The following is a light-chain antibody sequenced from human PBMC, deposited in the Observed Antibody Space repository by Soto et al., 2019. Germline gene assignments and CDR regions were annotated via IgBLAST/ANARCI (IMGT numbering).Light chain of an antibody. J-gene: IGKJ1*01. CDR3: QQCYSLLIT. V-gene: IGKV1-33*01. CDR1: QEINNY. Sequence: SQASLSVSEGERVTXTCQASQEINNYLNWYQQKPGKAPKLLIFDATNLETGVPSRFSGRGSRTDFTLTISSLQAEDFATYHCQQCYSLLITFCQGT. CDR2: DAT.